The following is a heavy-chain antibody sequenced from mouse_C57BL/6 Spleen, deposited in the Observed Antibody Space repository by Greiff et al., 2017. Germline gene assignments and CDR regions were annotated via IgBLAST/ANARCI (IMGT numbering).Heavy chain of an antibody. Sequence: VKLVESGAELVKPGASVKISCKASGYAFSSYWMNWVKQRPGKGLEWIGQIYPGDGDTNYNGKFKGKATLTADKSSSTAYMQLSSLTSEDSAVYFCARWGDHDWFAYWGQGTLVTVSA. V-gene: IGHV1-80*01. D-gene: IGHD2-13*01. CDR3: ARWGDHDWFAY. CDR1: GYAFSSYW. J-gene: IGHJ3*01. CDR2: IYPGDGDT.